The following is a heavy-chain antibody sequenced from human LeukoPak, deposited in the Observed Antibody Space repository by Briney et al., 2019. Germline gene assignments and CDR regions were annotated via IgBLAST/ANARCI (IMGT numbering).Heavy chain of an antibody. Sequence: ASVNVSCKASGYTFSNYDITWVRQAPGQGLEWLGWISAYNGDTNYEQKLQGRVTMTTDTSTGTAYMELRSLRSDDTAVYYCARHYYDSGGYNSAFDYWGQGTLVTVSS. CDR2: ISAYNGDT. J-gene: IGHJ4*02. V-gene: IGHV1-18*01. CDR1: GYTFSNYD. CDR3: ARHYYDSGGYNSAFDY. D-gene: IGHD3-22*01.